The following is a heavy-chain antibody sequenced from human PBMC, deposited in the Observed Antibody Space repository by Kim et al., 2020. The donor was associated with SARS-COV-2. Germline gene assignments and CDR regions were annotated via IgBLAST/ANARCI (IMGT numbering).Heavy chain of an antibody. J-gene: IGHJ6*03. CDR2: ISSSSSYI. V-gene: IGHV3-21*01. D-gene: IGHD6-13*01. CDR3: ASDVEQQISVYVRAFSEVYMDV. CDR1: GFTFSSYS. Sequence: GGSLRLSCAASGFTFSSYSMNWVRQAPGKGLEWVSSISSSSSYIYYADSVKGRFTISRDNAKNSLYLQMNSLRAEDTAVYYCASDVEQQISVYVRAFSEVYMDVWGKGTTVTVSS.